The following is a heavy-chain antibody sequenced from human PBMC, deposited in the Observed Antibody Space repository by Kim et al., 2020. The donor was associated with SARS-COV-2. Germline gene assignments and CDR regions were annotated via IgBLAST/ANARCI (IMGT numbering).Heavy chain of an antibody. V-gene: IGHV4-39*01. CDR3: ARQPYDYVWGSYRYEWFDP. D-gene: IGHD3-16*02. J-gene: IGHJ5*02. Sequence: SRVTISVDTSKNQFSLKLSSVTAADTAVYYCARQPYDYVWGSYRYEWFDPWGQGTLVTVSS.